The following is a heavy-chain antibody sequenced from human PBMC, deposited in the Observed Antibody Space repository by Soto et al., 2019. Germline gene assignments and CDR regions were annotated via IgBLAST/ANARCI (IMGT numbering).Heavy chain of an antibody. V-gene: IGHV3-7*03. CDR3: ARNHGSGYYPYYYYYGMDV. CDR1: GFTFSSYW. CDR2: IKQDGSEK. J-gene: IGHJ6*02. Sequence: EVQLVESGGGLVQPGGSLRLSCAASGFTFSSYWMSWVRQAPGKGLEWVANIKQDGSEKYYVDSVKGRFTISRDNAKNSLYLQMNSLRAEDTAVYYCARNHGSGYYPYYYYYGMDVWGQGTTVTVSS. D-gene: IGHD3-3*01.